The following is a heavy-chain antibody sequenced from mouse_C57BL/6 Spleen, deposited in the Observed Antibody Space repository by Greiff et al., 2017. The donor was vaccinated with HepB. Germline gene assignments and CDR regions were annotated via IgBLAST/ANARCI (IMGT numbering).Heavy chain of an antibody. CDR2: IHPSDSDT. Sequence: VQLQQPGAELVKPGASVKVSCKASGYTFTSYWMHWVKQRPGQGLEWIGRIHPSDSDTNYNQKFKGKATLTVDKSSSTAYMQLSSLTSEDSAVYYWAIGDLDYDYGFAYWGQGTLVTVSA. V-gene: IGHV1-74*01. CDR3: AIGDLDYDYGFAY. CDR1: GYTFTSYW. D-gene: IGHD2-4*01. J-gene: IGHJ3*01.